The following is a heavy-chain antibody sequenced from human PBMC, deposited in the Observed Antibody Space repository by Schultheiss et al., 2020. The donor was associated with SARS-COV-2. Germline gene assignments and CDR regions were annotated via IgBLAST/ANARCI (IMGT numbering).Heavy chain of an antibody. CDR1: GVSVSSSY. Sequence: SETLSLTCTVSGVSVSSSYWSWIRQSPGKGLEWIGYIYYSGSTYYNPSLKSRLTISVDTSKRQFSLKLSSVTAADTAVYYCARHVDAGYSSGWYNYWGQGTLVTVSS. CDR2: IYYSGST. D-gene: IGHD6-19*01. V-gene: IGHV4-59*02. J-gene: IGHJ4*02. CDR3: ARHVDAGYSSGWYNY.